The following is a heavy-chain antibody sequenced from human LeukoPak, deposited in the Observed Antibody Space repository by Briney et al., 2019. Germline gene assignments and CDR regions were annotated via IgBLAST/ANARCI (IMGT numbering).Heavy chain of an antibody. CDR2: IWYDGSNK. D-gene: IGHD5-24*01. V-gene: IGHV3-33*01. CDR1: GFTFSSYG. Sequence: PGGSLRLSCAASGFTFSSYGMHRVRQAPGKGLEWVAVIWYDGSNKYSADSVKGRFTISRDNSKNTLYLQMNSLRAEDTAVYYCARDTPGTIYLDYWGQGTLVTVSS. CDR3: ARDTPGTIYLDY. J-gene: IGHJ4*02.